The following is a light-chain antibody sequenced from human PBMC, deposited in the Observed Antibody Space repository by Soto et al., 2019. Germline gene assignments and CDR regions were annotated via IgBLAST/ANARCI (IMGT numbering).Light chain of an antibody. V-gene: IGKV1-9*01. CDR3: QQLHDYPIT. CDR1: QGIDSS. Sequence: ILLTQSPSSLSASVGDRVTITCPASQGIDSSFAWYQEKPGKAPKLLIYAASSLQSGVPSRFSGSGSGTDFTLTISSLQPEDFATYYCQQLHDYPITFGQGTRLEI. CDR2: AAS. J-gene: IGKJ5*01.